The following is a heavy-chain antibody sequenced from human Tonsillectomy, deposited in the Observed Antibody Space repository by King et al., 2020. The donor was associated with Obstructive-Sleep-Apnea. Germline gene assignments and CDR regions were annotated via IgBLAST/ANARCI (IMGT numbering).Heavy chain of an antibody. V-gene: IGHV3-33*01. D-gene: IGHD6-13*01. CDR2: IWYDGSNK. J-gene: IGHJ6*02. Sequence: VQLVESGGGVVQPGRSLRLSCAASGFTFSSYGMHWVRQAPGKGLEWVAVIWYDGSNKYYADSEKGRFTISRDNSKNTLYLQMNSLRAEDTAVDYCARGSSSSDGMDVWGQGTTVTVSS. CDR3: ARGSSSSDGMDV. CDR1: GFTFSSYG.